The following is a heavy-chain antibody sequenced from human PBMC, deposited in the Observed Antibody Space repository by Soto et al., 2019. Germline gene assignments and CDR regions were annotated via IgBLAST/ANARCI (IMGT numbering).Heavy chain of an antibody. CDR3: ARQHSSSWSRALY. CDR1: GGSISSSGGYY. J-gene: IGHJ4*02. CDR2: IYYTGDT. Sequence: SETLSLTCTVSGGSISSSGGYYWSWIRQHPGKGLEWLGYIYYTGDTYYSPSLKSRVTISVDTSNNQFSLRLSSVTAADTAVYYCARQHSSSWSRALYWGQGALVTVSS. D-gene: IGHD6-13*01. V-gene: IGHV4-31*03.